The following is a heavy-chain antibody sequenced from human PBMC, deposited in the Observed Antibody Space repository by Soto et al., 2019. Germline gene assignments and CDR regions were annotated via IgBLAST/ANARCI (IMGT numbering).Heavy chain of an antibody. Sequence: PSETLSLTCTVSGASIRVHSYYWTWIRQPPGKGLEWIGSSYYSGTTYFNPSLKSRATISVDTSRNQFSLRLTSVTAADTAIYYCTRRYNWNDNYFDPVGPGALVTVSS. CDR3: TRRYNWNDNYFDP. CDR1: GASIRVHSYY. J-gene: IGHJ5*02. D-gene: IGHD1-20*01. CDR2: SYYSGTT. V-gene: IGHV4-39*01.